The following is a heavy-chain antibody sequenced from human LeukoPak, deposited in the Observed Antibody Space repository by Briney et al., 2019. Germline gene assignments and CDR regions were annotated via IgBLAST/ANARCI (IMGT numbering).Heavy chain of an antibody. CDR2: IYSGGST. CDR1: GFTVSTIY. Sequence: GGSLRLSCAASGFTVSTIYMSWVRQAPGKGLEWVSVIYSGGSTYYAESVKGRFTISRDNSKNTLYLQMSSLRAEDTAVYYCARHFGVISKGVYYYYYGLDVWGQGTTVTVSS. V-gene: IGHV3-66*04. D-gene: IGHD3-3*01. CDR3: ARHFGVISKGVYYYYYGLDV. J-gene: IGHJ6*02.